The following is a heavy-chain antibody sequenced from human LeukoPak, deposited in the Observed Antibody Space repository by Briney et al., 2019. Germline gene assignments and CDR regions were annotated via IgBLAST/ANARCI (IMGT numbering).Heavy chain of an antibody. V-gene: IGHV3-23*01. J-gene: IGHJ4*02. CDR3: AKGQEWELPSYFDY. Sequence: GGSLRLSCAASGFTFSSYAMSWVRQAPGKGLEWVSGIRGSGGSTYYADSVKGRFTISRGNSKNTLYLQMNSLRAEDTAVYYCAKGQEWELPSYFDYWGQGTLVTVSS. CDR1: GFTFSSYA. D-gene: IGHD1-26*01. CDR2: IRGSGGST.